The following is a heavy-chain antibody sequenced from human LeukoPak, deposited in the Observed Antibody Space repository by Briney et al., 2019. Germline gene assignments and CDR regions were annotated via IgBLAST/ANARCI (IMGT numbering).Heavy chain of an antibody. J-gene: IGHJ4*02. D-gene: IGHD3-22*01. CDR3: ASGSSGLFDY. CDR2: INHSGST. V-gene: IGHV4-34*01. Sequence: KPSETLSLTCAVYGGSFSGYYWSWIRQPPGKGLEWIGEINHSGSTNYNPSLKSRVTISVDKSKNQFSLKLSSVTAADTAVYYCASGSSGLFDYWGQGTLVTVSS. CDR1: GGSFSGYY.